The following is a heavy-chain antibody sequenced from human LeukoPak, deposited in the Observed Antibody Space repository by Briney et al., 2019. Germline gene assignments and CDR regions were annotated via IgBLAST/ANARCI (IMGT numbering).Heavy chain of an antibody. D-gene: IGHD3-3*01. CDR1: GYTFTSYD. CDR3: ARGVYYDFWSGYLSFRYYYYMDV. Sequence: ASVKVSCKASGYTFTSYDINWVRQATGQGLEWMGWMIPNSGNTGYAQKFQGRITITSNTSISTAYMELSSLRSEDTAVYYCARGVYYDFWSGYLSFRYYYYMDVWGKGTTVTVSS. J-gene: IGHJ6*03. CDR2: MIPNSGNT. V-gene: IGHV1-8*03.